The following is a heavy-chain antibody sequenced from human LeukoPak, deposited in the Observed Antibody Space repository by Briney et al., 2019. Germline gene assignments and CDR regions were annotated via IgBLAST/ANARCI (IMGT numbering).Heavy chain of an antibody. V-gene: IGHV3-23*01. CDR1: GFTFSSYA. CDR2: TSGSGGST. Sequence: GGSLRLSCAASGFTFSSYAMSWVRQAPGKGLEWVSATSGSGGSTYYADSVKGRFTISRDNSKNTLYLQMNSLRAEDTAVYYCASHRGDSSGYPLDYWGQGTLVTVSS. D-gene: IGHD3-22*01. J-gene: IGHJ4*02. CDR3: ASHRGDSSGYPLDY.